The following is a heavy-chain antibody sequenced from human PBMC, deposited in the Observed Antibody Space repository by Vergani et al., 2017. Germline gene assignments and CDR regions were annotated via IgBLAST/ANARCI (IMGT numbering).Heavy chain of an antibody. CDR2: IIPIFGTT. Sequence: QVQLVESGAEVKKPGSSVKVSCKASGGTFSSNSISWVRQAPGQGLEWMGRIIPIFGTTSYAQKFQGRVTMTTDTSTSTAYMELRSLRSDDTAVFYCARDREDYHSSWFYYAMDVWGQGTTVTVSS. CDR3: ARDREDYHSSWFYYAMDV. J-gene: IGHJ6*02. D-gene: IGHD6-13*01. CDR1: GGTFSSNS. V-gene: IGHV1-69*06.